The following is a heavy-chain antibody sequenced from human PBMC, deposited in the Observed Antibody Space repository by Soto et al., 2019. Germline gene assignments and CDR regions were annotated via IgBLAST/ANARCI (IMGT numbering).Heavy chain of an antibody. J-gene: IGHJ3*02. D-gene: IGHD3-22*01. Sequence: GGSLRLSCAASGFTFSSYWMHWVRQAPGKGLVWVSRINSDGSSTSYADSVKGRFTISRDNAKNTLYLQMNSLRAEDTAVYYCARAMAYYYDSRALYSGPDAFDIWGQGTMVTVSS. CDR1: GFTFSSYW. CDR2: INSDGSST. CDR3: ARAMAYYYDSRALYSGPDAFDI. V-gene: IGHV3-74*01.